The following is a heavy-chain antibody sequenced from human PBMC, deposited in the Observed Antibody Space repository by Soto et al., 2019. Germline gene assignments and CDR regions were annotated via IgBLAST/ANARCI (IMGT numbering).Heavy chain of an antibody. CDR3: ARTVRYCGGTRCDYYFDY. D-gene: IGHD2-21*01. V-gene: IGHV5-51*01. Sequence: PGESLKISCKGSGYSFTSYWIGWVRQMPGKGLEWMGIIYPGDSDTRYSPSFQGQVTISADKSISTAYLQWSSLKASDTAMYYCARTVRYCGGTRCDYYFDYWGQGTLVTVSS. CDR2: IYPGDSDT. CDR1: GYSFTSYW. J-gene: IGHJ4*02.